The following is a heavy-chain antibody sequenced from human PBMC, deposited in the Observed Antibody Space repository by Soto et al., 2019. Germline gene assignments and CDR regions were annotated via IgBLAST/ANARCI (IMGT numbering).Heavy chain of an antibody. CDR1: GFTFTSYS. Sequence: GGSLRLSCAASGFTFTSYSMNWVRQAPGKGLEWVSSISSTTNYIYYGDSMKGRFTISRDNAKNSLYLEMNSLRAEDTAVYYCARESEDLTSNFDYWGQGTLVTVAS. J-gene: IGHJ4*02. CDR2: ISSTTNYI. CDR3: ARESEDLTSNFDY. V-gene: IGHV3-21*06.